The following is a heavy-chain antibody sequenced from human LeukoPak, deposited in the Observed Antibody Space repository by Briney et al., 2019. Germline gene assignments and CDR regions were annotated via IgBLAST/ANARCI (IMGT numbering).Heavy chain of an antibody. D-gene: IGHD3-16*01. V-gene: IGHV4-38-2*01. CDR1: GFIVSGDF. CDR3: ARHYGP. Sequence: PGGSLRLSCAASGFIVSGDFMSWIRQPPGKGLEWIGSIYYSGSTYYNPSLKSRVTISVDTSKNQFSLKLNSVTATDTAVYYCARHYGPWGQGTLVTVSS. J-gene: IGHJ4*02. CDR2: IYYSGST.